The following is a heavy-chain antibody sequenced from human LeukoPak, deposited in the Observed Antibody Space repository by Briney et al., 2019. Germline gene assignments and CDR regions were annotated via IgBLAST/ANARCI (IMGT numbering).Heavy chain of an antibody. D-gene: IGHD3-3*01. CDR2: ISGSGGST. Sequence: GGSLRLSCAASGFTFSRYAMSWVRQATGKGLEWVSAISGSGGSTYYADSVKGRFTISRDNSKNTLYLQMNSLRAEDTAVYYCAKPPGEWLLPGWFDPWGQGTLVTVSS. V-gene: IGHV3-23*01. CDR1: GFTFSRYA. CDR3: AKPPGEWLLPGWFDP. J-gene: IGHJ5*02.